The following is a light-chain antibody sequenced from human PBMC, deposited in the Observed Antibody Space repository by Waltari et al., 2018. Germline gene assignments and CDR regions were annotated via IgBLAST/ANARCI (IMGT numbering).Light chain of an antibody. Sequence: EIVLTQSPGTLSWSPGESVHLSCRASQSVSRTLAWYQQKPGQAPRLLIYDASTRATGIPDRFSGSGSGTDFSLTISRLEPEDFAVYYCQKYGTLPATFGQGTKVEIK. V-gene: IGKV3-20*01. CDR1: QSVSRT. J-gene: IGKJ1*01. CDR3: QKYGTLPAT. CDR2: DAS.